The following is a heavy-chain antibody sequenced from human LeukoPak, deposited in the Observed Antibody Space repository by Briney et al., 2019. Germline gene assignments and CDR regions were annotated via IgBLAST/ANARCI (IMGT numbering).Heavy chain of an antibody. CDR1: GFXFSSYV. Sequence: GGSLRLSCAASGFXFSSYVMNWVRQAPGKGLKWVSVISGGGGSTYYADSVKGRFTISRDNSKNTLFLQMNSLRAEDTAVYYCAKGGYCSSTSCYVGWFDPWGQGTLVTVSS. CDR3: AKGGYCSSTSCYVGWFDP. D-gene: IGHD2-2*01. V-gene: IGHV3-23*01. J-gene: IGHJ5*02. CDR2: ISGGGGST.